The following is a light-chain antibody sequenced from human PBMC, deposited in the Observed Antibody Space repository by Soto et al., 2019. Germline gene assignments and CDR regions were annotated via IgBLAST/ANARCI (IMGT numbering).Light chain of an antibody. V-gene: IGLV2-14*01. CDR2: DVS. CDR1: SSDVGGYNY. J-gene: IGLJ2*01. CDR3: SSYTSSSTPHVL. Sequence: QSALTQPASVSGSSGQSITISCTGTSSDVGGYNYVSWYQQHPGKAPKLMIYDVSNRPSGVSNRFSGSKSGNTASLTISGLQAEDEADYYCSSYTSSSTPHVLFGGGTKLTVL.